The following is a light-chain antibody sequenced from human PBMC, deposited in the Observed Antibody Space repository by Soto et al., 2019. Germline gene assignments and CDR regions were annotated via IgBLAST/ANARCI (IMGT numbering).Light chain of an antibody. CDR1: QSISPF. CDR2: AAS. Sequence: DIQMTQSPSSLSASVGDRVTITCRASQSISPFLNWYQQRPGKAPRLLIFAASTLHSGVSSRFSGSGYGTDFTLTISSLQPEDSATYYCQQSYSSPLTFGQGNKLDI. J-gene: IGKJ2*01. V-gene: IGKV1-39*01. CDR3: QQSYSSPLT.